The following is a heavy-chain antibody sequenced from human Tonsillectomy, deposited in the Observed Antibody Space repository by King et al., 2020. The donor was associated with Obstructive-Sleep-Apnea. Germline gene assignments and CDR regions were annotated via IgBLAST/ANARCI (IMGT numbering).Heavy chain of an antibody. D-gene: IGHD5-18*01. CDR1: GFTFSSYW. J-gene: IGHJ5*02. CDR2: INSDGSST. V-gene: IGHV3-74*01. Sequence: VQLVESGGGLVQPGGSLRLSCAASGFTFSSYWMHWVRQAPGKGLVWASRINSDGSSTSYADSVKGRFTISRDNAKNTLYLQMNSLRAEDTAVYYCARDRGYSYGNWFDPWGQGTLVTVSA. CDR3: ARDRGYSYGNWFDP.